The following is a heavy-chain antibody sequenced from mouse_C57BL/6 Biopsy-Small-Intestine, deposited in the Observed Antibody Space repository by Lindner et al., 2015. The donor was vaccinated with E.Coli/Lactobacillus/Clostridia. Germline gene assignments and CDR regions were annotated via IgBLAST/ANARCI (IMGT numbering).Heavy chain of an antibody. Sequence: VQLQESGGDLVKPGGSLKLSCAASGFTFSDYGIHWVRQAPEKGLEWVAYISGGSSTIYYADTVKGRFTISRDNAKNTLFLQMTSLRSEDTAMYYCSRRGLHRAMDYWGQGTPVTVSS. CDR3: SRRGLHRAMDY. D-gene: IGHD2-4*01. CDR1: GFTFSDYG. CDR2: ISGGSSTI. V-gene: IGHV5-17*01. J-gene: IGHJ4*01.